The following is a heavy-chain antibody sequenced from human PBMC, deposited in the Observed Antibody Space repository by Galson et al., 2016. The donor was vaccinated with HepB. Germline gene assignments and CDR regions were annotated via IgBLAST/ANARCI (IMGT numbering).Heavy chain of an antibody. CDR2: IYTGGST. CDR1: GFTVSRNQ. Sequence: SLRLSCAASGFTVSRNQMTWVRQAPGKGLEWVSVIYTGGSTYYGDSVKGRFTIPRDNSKNTMYLQMNSLRAEDTAVYYCAGDNFYGSGTYPPYYNYMDVWGKGTTVTVSS. CDR3: AGDNFYGSGTYPPYYNYMDV. J-gene: IGHJ6*03. V-gene: IGHV3-53*01. D-gene: IGHD3-10*01.